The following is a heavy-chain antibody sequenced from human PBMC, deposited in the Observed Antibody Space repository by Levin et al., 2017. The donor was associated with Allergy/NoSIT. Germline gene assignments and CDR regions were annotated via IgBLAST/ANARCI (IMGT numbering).Heavy chain of an antibody. Sequence: SETLSLTCTVSGGSVSSGSYYWSWIRQPPGKGLEWIGYIYYSGSTNYNPSLKSRVTISVDTSKNQFSLKLSSVTAADTAVYYCARATYYDFWSGYYTDYYDYGMDVWGQGTTVTVSS. J-gene: IGHJ6*02. CDR2: IYYSGST. CDR1: GGSVSSGSYY. D-gene: IGHD3-3*01. CDR3: ARATYYDFWSGYYTDYYDYGMDV. V-gene: IGHV4-61*01.